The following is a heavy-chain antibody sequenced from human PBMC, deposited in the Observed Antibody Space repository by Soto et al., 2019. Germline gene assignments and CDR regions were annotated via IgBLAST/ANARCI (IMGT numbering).Heavy chain of an antibody. Sequence: QVQLVQSGAEVKKPGSSVKVSCKASGGTFSSYTVSWVRQAPGQGLEWMGRIIPILGIANYAQKFQGRVTITADKSTGTAYLELGRLRFEDTAVYYWADPPRYGGQGTRVTVSS. J-gene: IGHJ4*02. CDR1: GGTFSSYT. CDR2: IIPILGIA. CDR3: ADPPRY. V-gene: IGHV1-69*02.